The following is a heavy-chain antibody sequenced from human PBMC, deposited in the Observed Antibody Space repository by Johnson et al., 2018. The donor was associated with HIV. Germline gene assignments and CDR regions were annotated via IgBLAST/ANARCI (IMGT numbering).Heavy chain of an antibody. CDR3: ARDGGVKGKGAFDI. J-gene: IGHJ3*02. CDR1: GFTFDDYA. D-gene: IGHD3-16*01. CDR2: ISWNSGSI. V-gene: IGHV3-9*01. Sequence: VQLVESGGGLVKPGGSLRLSCAASGFTFDDYAMHWVRQAPGKGLEWVSGISWNSGSIGYADSVKGRFTISRDNAKNSLYLQMNSLRAEDTALYYCARDGGVKGKGAFDIWGQGTMVTVSS.